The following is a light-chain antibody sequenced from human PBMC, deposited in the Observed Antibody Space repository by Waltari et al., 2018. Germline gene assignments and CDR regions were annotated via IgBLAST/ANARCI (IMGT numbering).Light chain of an antibody. V-gene: IGKV1-27*01. CDR1: QGIASY. Sequence: DVQVTQSPSSLPAAAGDRVTITCRASQGIASYLAWYQQKPGRVPTLLIYDASTLRSGVPSRFSGSGGGTDFTLTITSLQPEDVATYYCQMYNGAPRTFGQGTKVEI. CDR2: DAS. CDR3: QMYNGAPRT. J-gene: IGKJ1*01.